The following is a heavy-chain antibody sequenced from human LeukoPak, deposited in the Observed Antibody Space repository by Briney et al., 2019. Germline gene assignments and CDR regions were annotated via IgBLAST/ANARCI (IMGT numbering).Heavy chain of an antibody. J-gene: IGHJ5*02. CDR1: GGSISSYY. D-gene: IGHD3-22*01. Sequence: SETLSLTCTVSGGSISSYYWSWIRQPPGKGLEWTGYIYYSGSTNYNPSLKSRVTISVDTSKNQFSLKLSSVTAADTAVYYCARWGYYDSSGYYYLYNWFDPWGQGTLVTVSS. CDR3: ARWGYYDSSGYYYLYNWFDP. V-gene: IGHV4-59*01. CDR2: IYYSGST.